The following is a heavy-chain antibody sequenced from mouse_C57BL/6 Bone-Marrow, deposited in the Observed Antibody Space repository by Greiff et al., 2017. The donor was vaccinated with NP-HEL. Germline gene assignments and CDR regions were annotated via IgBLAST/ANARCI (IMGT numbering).Heavy chain of an antibody. CDR1: GFTFSSYG. Sequence: DVMLVESGGDLVKPGGSLKLSCAASGFTFSSYGMSWVRQTPDKRLEWVATISSGGSYTYYPDSVKGRFTISRDNAKNTLYLQMSSLKSEDTAMYYCARWGDSSGPYYFDYWGQGTTLTVSS. J-gene: IGHJ2*01. D-gene: IGHD3-2*02. CDR2: ISSGGSYT. CDR3: ARWGDSSGPYYFDY. V-gene: IGHV5-6*02.